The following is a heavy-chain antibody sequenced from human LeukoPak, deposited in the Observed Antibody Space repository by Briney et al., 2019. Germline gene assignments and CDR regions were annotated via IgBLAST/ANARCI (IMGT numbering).Heavy chain of an antibody. CDR2: INSDGTET. CDR1: GFTFSSYW. D-gene: IGHD1-1*01. Sequence: GGSLRLSCAVSGFTFSSYWMHWVRQAPGKGLVWVSRINSDGTETHYADSVQGRFIISRDNAKNTLYLQMNSLRVEDTAVYYCGRINEPESDWGQGALVTVSS. J-gene: IGHJ4*02. V-gene: IGHV3-74*01. CDR3: GRINEPESD.